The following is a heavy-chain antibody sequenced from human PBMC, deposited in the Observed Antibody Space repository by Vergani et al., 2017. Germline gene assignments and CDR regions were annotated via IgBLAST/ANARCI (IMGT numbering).Heavy chain of an antibody. CDR2: IYYSGST. J-gene: IGHJ5*02. D-gene: IGHD3-22*01. CDR1: GGSISSSSYY. Sequence: QVQLQQWGAGLLKPSETLSLTCTVSGGSISSSSYYWGWIRQPPGKGLEWIGSIYYSGSTYYNPSLKSRVTISVDTSKNQFSLKLSSVTAADTAVYYCARRERGSGYNWFDPGGQGTLVTVSS. CDR3: ARRERGSGYNWFDP. V-gene: IGHV4-39*01.